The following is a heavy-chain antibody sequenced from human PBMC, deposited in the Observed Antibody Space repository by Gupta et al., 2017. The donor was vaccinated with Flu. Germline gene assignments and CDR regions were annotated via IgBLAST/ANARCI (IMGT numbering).Heavy chain of an antibody. J-gene: IGHJ4*02. CDR1: IDYY. CDR3: ARDYCGGGTCYSDY. D-gene: IGHD2-15*01. CDR2: INPNSGGT. V-gene: IGHV1-2*02. Sequence: IDYYIYWVRQAPGQGLEWMGWINPNSGGTNYAQKFQGRVAMTRDTSTTTAYMELSRLRSDDSAVYYCARDYCGGGTCYSDYWGQGTLVTVSS.